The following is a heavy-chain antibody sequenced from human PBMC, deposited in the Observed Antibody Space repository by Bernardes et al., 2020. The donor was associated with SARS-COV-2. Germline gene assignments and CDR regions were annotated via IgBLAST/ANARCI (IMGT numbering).Heavy chain of an antibody. Sequence: GSLRLSCLASGFTFSSRAMSWVRQAPGKGLEWVSAVSGDADHTYYADSVRGRFTISRDNSKNTIYLQMRSLRAEDTAIYYCANHVWDYDAMDVWGQGTTVSV. J-gene: IGHJ6*02. CDR3: ANHVWDYDAMDV. V-gene: IGHV3-23*01. CDR2: VSGDADHT. CDR1: GFTFSSRA. D-gene: IGHD2-8*01.